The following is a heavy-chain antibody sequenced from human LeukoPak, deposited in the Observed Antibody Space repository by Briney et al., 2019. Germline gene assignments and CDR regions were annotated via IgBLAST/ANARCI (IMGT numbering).Heavy chain of an antibody. D-gene: IGHD4-17*01. CDR2: ISYDGSNK. J-gene: IGHJ4*02. Sequence: GGSLRLSCAASGFTFSSYAMHWVRQAPGKGLEWVAVISYDGSNKYYADSVKGRFTISRDNSKNTLYLQMNSLRAEDTAVYYCARDLDDYGENFDYGGQGTLVTVSS. CDR3: ARDLDDYGENFDY. V-gene: IGHV3-30-3*01. CDR1: GFTFSSYA.